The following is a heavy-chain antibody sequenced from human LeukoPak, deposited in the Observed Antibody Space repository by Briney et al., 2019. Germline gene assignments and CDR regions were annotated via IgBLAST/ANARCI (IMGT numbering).Heavy chain of an antibody. V-gene: IGHV1-69*05. Sequence: ASVKVSCKASGGTFRSYAISWVRQAPGQGLQWMGEVIPSFGTANYAQKFQGRVTITTDESTTIAYMELSSLRSDDTAVYYCARHGGITIFGVAQPGGAFDIWGQGTVVTLSS. CDR1: GGTFRSYA. CDR2: VIPSFGTA. J-gene: IGHJ3*02. CDR3: ARHGGITIFGVAQPGGAFDI. D-gene: IGHD3-3*01.